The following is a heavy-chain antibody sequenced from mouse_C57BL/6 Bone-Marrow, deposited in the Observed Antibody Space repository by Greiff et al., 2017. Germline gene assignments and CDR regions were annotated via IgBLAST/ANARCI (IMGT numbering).Heavy chain of an antibody. J-gene: IGHJ2*01. CDR3: ARYYDLDY. CDR1: GYTFTDYY. CDR2: INPGSGGT. D-gene: IGHD2-4*01. V-gene: IGHV1-26*01. Sequence: EVQLQQSGPELVKPGASVKISCKASGYTFTDYYMNWVKQSHGKSLEWIGVINPGSGGTNYNEKFKGKATLTADKSSSTAYMQLSSLTSEDSAVYFCARYYDLDYWGQGTTLTVSS.